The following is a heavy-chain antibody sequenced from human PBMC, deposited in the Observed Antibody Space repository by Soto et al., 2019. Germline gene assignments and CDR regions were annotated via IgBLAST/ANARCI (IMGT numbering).Heavy chain of an antibody. D-gene: IGHD3-10*01. J-gene: IGHJ6*02. CDR1: GFMFSDYY. Sequence: QVQLVESGGGLVKPGGSLRLSCVASGFMFSDYYMSWIRQAPGKGLEYISCISTTSSYTNYADSVEGRFTISRDNAKESVYLQLNSLRLEDTAVYYCARGGVLTNVYSYYGMAVWGQGPTVTVSS. V-gene: IGHV3-11*05. CDR2: ISTTSSYT. CDR3: ARGGVLTNVYSYYGMAV.